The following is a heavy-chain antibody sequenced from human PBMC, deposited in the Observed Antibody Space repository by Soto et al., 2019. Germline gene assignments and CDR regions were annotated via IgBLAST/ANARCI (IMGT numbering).Heavy chain of an antibody. J-gene: IGHJ4*02. V-gene: IGHV1-46*01. CDR1: GYTFTSYY. D-gene: IGHD3-3*01. Sequence: ASVKVSCKASGYTFTSYYMHWLRQAPGQGLEWMGIINPSGGSTSYAQKFQGRVTMTRDTSTSTVYMELSSLRSEDTAVYYCARVRSRVSGYKYYFDYWGQGTLVTVSS. CDR2: INPSGGST. CDR3: ARVRSRVSGYKYYFDY.